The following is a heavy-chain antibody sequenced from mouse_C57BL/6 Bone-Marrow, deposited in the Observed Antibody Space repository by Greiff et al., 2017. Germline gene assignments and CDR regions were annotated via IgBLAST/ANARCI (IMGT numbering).Heavy chain of an antibody. J-gene: IGHJ4*01. CDR2: IDPNSGGT. D-gene: IGHD2-12*01. CDR1: GYTFTSYW. CDR3: ARRGVTAYDAMDY. Sequence: QVQLKQPGAELVKPGASVKLSCKASGYTFTSYWMHWVKQRPGRGLEWIGRIDPNSGGTKYNEKFKSKATLTVDKPSSTAYMQLSSLTSEDSAVYYCARRGVTAYDAMDYWGQGTSVTVSS. V-gene: IGHV1-62-3*01.